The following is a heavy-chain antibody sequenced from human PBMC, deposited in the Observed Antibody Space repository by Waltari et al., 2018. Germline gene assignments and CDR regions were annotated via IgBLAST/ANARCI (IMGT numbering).Heavy chain of an antibody. CDR2: IYYSGST. CDR1: GGSISSGGYY. J-gene: IGHJ4*02. V-gene: IGHV4-31*03. D-gene: IGHD3-22*01. Sequence: QVQLQESGPGLVKPSQTLSLTCPVSGGSISSGGYYWSWIRQHPGKGLEWIGYIYYSGSTYYNPSLKSRVTISVDTSKNQFSLKLSSVTAADTAVYYCARGDSSGYTRPFDYWGQGTLVTVSS. CDR3: ARGDSSGYTRPFDY.